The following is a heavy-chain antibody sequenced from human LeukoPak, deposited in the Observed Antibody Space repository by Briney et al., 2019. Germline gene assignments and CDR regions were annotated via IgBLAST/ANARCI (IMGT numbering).Heavy chain of an antibody. CDR2: INRKTDGGAT. CDR3: ATVSSGSSHY. V-gene: IGHV3-15*01. J-gene: IGHJ4*02. D-gene: IGHD1-26*01. CDR1: GFTFKNAW. Sequence: KAGGSLRLSCAASGFTFKNAWMSWVRQAPGKGLEWVGRINRKTDGGATLYAAPVKGRFTISRDDSKNTLYLQMNSLKTEDTAVYYCATVSSGSSHYWGQGTLVTVSS.